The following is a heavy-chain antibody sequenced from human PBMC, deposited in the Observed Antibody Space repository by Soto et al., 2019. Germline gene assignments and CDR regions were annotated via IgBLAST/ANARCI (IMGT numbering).Heavy chain of an antibody. Sequence: SVKVSCKASGYTFTSYDINWVRQATGQGFEWMGWMNPNSGNTGYAQKFQGRVTMTRDTSITTAYMELSSLKTEDTAVYYCTTDPPDIVLPPYYYYYGMDVWGQGTTVTVSS. CDR2: MNPNSGNT. J-gene: IGHJ6*02. D-gene: IGHD2-15*01. CDR1: GYTFTSYD. V-gene: IGHV1-8*01. CDR3: TTDPPDIVLPPYYYYYGMDV.